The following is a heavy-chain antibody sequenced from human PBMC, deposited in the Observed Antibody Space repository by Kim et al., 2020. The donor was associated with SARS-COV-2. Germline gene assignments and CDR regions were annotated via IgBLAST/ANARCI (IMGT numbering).Heavy chain of an antibody. CDR3: VKFALRGGTSTLNRGEF. J-gene: IGHJ4*02. Sequence: GGSLRLSCAVSGLPFNTFAVNWVRQTPAKGLEWVSTVTASGSTTFYADSVKGRFTVSRDNSKSTVSLQLNNLRVEDTALYYCVKFALRGGTSTLNRGEFWGQGTLVTVS. CDR2: VTASGSTT. CDR1: GLPFNTFA. D-gene: IGHD3-16*01. V-gene: IGHV3-23*01.